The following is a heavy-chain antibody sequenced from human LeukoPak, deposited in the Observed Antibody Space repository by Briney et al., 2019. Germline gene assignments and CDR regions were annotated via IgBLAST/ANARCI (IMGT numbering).Heavy chain of an antibody. V-gene: IGHV4-59*01. Sequence: GSLRLSCAASGFTFSSYSMNWVRQPPGKGLEWIGYIYYSGSTNYNPSLKSRVTISVDTSKNQFSLKLSSVTAADTAVYYCARQLGIRRGLRVGWGQGTLVTVSS. CDR2: IYYSGST. D-gene: IGHD6-13*01. CDR3: ARQLGIRRGLRVG. CDR1: GFTFSSYS. J-gene: IGHJ4*02.